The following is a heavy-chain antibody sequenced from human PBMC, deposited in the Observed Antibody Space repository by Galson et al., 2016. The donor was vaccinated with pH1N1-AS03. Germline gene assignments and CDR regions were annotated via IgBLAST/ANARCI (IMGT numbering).Heavy chain of an antibody. CDR1: GGTFSGFF. D-gene: IGHD3-16*01. V-gene: IGHV4-34*01. CDR2: VDHSGII. Sequence: ETLSLTCDVLGGTFSGFFWNWVRQSSGKGREWIGEVDHSGIITYNPSLRSRLNISLDTSSRQFSLKLTSVTAADTAVYFCARLLGKAFPRLGRNFGMDVWGQGTTVTVSS. CDR3: ARLLGKAFPRLGRNFGMDV. J-gene: IGHJ6*02.